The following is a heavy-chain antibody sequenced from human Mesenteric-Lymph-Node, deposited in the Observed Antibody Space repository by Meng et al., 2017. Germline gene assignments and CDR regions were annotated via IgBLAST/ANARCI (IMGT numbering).Heavy chain of an antibody. CDR3: AKNLWFGELLDYYFDY. V-gene: IGHV3-20*04. CDR2: INWNGGST. J-gene: IGHJ4*02. Sequence: GESLKISCAASGFTFDDYGMSWVRQAPGKGLEWVSGINWNGGSTGYADSVKGRFTISRDNSKNTLYLQMNSLRAEDTAVYYCAKNLWFGELLDYYFDYWGQGTLVTVSS. D-gene: IGHD3-10*01. CDR1: GFTFDDYG.